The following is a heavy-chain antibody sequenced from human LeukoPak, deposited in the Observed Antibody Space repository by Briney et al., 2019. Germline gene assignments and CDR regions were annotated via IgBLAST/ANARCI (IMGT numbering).Heavy chain of an antibody. CDR2: IYYSGST. V-gene: IGHV4-59*12. J-gene: IGHJ3*02. D-gene: IGHD6-13*01. Sequence: SETLSLTCTVSGGSISSYYWSWIRQPPGKGLEWIGYIYYSGSTNYNPSLKSRVTISVDTSKNQFSLKLSSVTAADTAVYYCARVSSSWYWSDAFDIWGQGTMVTVSS. CDR1: GGSISSYY. CDR3: ARVSSSWYWSDAFDI.